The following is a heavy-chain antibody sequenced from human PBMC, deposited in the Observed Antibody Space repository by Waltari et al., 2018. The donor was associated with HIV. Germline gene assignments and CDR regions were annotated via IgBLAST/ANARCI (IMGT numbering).Heavy chain of an antibody. Sequence: EVQLVESGGGLVQPGRSLRPSCAASGFKFDDYVMQWVRQAPGKGLEWVSRINWNGGTIAYADSVKGRFTISRDNAKNSLYLQINSLTTEDTALYYCAKDGGYGGNSRGLDYWGQGTLVTVSS. CDR3: AKDGGYGGNSRGLDY. D-gene: IGHD4-17*01. CDR1: GFKFDDYV. CDR2: INWNGGTI. V-gene: IGHV3-9*01. J-gene: IGHJ4*02.